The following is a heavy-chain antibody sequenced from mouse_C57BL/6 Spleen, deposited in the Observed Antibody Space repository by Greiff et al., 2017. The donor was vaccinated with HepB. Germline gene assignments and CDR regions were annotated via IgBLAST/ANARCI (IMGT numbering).Heavy chain of an antibody. Sequence: EVKLQESGGGLVKPGGSLKLSCAASGFTFSSYAMSWVRQTPEKRLEWVATISDGGSYTYYPDNVKGRFTISRDNAKNNLYLQMSHLKSEDTAMYYCARDRGDYPFDYWGQGTTLTVSS. D-gene: IGHD2-4*01. J-gene: IGHJ2*01. CDR2: ISDGGSYT. CDR1: GFTFSSYA. V-gene: IGHV5-4*01. CDR3: ARDRGDYPFDY.